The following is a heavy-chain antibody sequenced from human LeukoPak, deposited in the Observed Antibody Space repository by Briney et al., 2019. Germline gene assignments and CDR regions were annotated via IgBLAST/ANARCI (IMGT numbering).Heavy chain of an antibody. D-gene: IGHD3-16*01. Sequence: ASVKVSCKASGYTFTSYGISCLRQAPGQGLEWMGWISAYNGNTNYAQKLQGRVTMTTDTSTSTAYMELRSLRSDDTAVYYCARDVWGYYFDYWGQGTLVTVSS. CDR3: ARDVWGYYFDY. CDR1: GYTFTSYG. V-gene: IGHV1-18*01. CDR2: ISAYNGNT. J-gene: IGHJ4*02.